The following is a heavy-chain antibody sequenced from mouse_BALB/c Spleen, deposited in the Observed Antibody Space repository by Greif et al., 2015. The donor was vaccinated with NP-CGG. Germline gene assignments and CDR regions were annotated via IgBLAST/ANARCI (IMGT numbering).Heavy chain of an antibody. CDR1: GYTFTDYY. V-gene: IGHV1-77*01. D-gene: IGHD4-1*01. CDR2: IYPGSGNT. Sequence: QVQLKESGAELARPGASVKLSCKASGYTFTDYYINWVKQRTGQGLEWIGEIYPGSGNTYYNEKFKGKATPTADKSSSTAYMQLSSLTSEDSAVYFCATLTGRRDPFAYWGQGTLVTVSA. J-gene: IGHJ3*01. CDR3: ATLTGRRDPFAY.